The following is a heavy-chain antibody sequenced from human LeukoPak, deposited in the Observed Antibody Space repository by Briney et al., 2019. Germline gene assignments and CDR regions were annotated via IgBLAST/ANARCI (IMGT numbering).Heavy chain of an antibody. V-gene: IGHV4-59*12. D-gene: IGHD2-21*02. CDR1: RGSISSYF. Sequence: SETLSLTCTVSRGSISSYFWSWIRQPPGKGLEWIGYISYSGSTNYNPSLKSRVTISVDTSKNQFSLKLSSVTAADTAVYYCAREVPATAILDYWGQGTLVTVSS. J-gene: IGHJ4*02. CDR3: AREVPATAILDY. CDR2: ISYSGST.